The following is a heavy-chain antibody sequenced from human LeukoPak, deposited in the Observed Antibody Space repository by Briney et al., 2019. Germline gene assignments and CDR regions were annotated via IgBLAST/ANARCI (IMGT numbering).Heavy chain of an antibody. D-gene: IGHD6-19*01. CDR1: GYTFTGYY. CDR2: INPNSGGT. J-gene: IGHJ4*02. CDR3: ARSGSGWYVGTDY. Sequence: ASVKVSCKASGYTFTGYYMHLVRQAPGQGLEWMGRINPNSGGTNYAQKFQGRVTMTRDTSISTAYMELSRLRSDDTAVYYCARSGSGWYVGTDYWGQGTLVTVSS. V-gene: IGHV1-2*06.